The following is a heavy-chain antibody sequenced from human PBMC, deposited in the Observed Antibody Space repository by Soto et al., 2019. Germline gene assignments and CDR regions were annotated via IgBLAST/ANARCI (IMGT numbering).Heavy chain of an antibody. CDR2: IYYSGST. J-gene: IGHJ5*02. V-gene: IGHV4-59*01. Sequence: QVQLQESGPGLVKPSETLSLTCTVSGGSISSYYWIWIRQPPGKGLEWIGYIYYSGSTNYNPSLKSRVTISVDTSKNQFSLKLSSVTAADTAVYYCARPHGGSSGWDNWFDPWGQGTLVTVSS. CDR1: GGSISSYY. CDR3: ARPHGGSSGWDNWFDP. D-gene: IGHD6-25*01.